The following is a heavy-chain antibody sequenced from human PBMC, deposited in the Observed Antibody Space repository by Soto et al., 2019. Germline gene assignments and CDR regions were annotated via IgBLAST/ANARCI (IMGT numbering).Heavy chain of an antibody. CDR2: IYYSGST. Sequence: SETLSLTCLFSGGSISSYHWSCLLQPPRKGLEWIGYIYYSGSTNYNPSLKSRITLSVDTSKTQFSLKLSSVTAADTALYYCARVSMAAAGSSYYYYYGMDVWGQGTTVT. CDR3: ARVSMAAAGSSYYYYYGMDV. J-gene: IGHJ6*02. CDR1: GGSISSYH. V-gene: IGHV4-59*01. D-gene: IGHD6-13*01.